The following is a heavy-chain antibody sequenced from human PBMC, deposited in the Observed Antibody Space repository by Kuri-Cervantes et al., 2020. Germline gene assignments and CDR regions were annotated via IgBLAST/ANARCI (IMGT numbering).Heavy chain of an antibody. J-gene: IGHJ6*02. V-gene: IGHV3-53*01. Sequence: GGSLRLSCAVSGFTITANYMIWVRQAPGKGLEWVSVIYGDGSTYYADSVKGRFTISRDDSKNTLYLQMNSLRAEDTAVYYCARDLFTTKLYYYGMDVWGQGTTVTVSS. D-gene: IGHD3-22*01. CDR3: ARDLFTTKLYYYGMDV. CDR2: IYGDGST. CDR1: GFTITANY.